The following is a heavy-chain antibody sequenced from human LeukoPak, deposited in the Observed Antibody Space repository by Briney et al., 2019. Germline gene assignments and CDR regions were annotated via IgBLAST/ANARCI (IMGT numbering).Heavy chain of an antibody. V-gene: IGHV4-34*01. CDR1: GGSFSDYY. J-gene: IGHJ6*02. Sequence: SETLSLTCAVYGGSFSDYYWSWIRQPPGKGLEWIGEINHSGSTNYNPSLKSRVTISVDTSKNQFSLKLSSVTAADTAVYYCGRVTLSCSSTSCYYYYGMDVWGQGTTVTVSS. CDR3: GRVTLSCSSTSCYYYYGMDV. D-gene: IGHD2-2*01. CDR2: INHSGST.